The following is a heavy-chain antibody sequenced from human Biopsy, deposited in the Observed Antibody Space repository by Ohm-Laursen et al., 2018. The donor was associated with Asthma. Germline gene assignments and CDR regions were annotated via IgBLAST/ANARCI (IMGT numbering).Heavy chain of an antibody. CDR2: ISYDGNHK. CDR1: GFTFRSFG. Sequence: SLRLSCAASGFTFRSFGMHWVRQAPGKGLEWVAVISYDGNHKFYEDSVKGRFTISRDNSMNTLYLHMNSLRVEDTAVYYCARGLDYSGRSGFDYWGQGTLVTVSS. D-gene: IGHD3-10*01. CDR3: ARGLDYSGRSGFDY. V-gene: IGHV3-30*03. J-gene: IGHJ4*02.